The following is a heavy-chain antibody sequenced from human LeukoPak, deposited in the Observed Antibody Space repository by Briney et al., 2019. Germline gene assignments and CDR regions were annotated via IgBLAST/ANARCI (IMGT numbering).Heavy chain of an antibody. CDR3: ARGTPGSSYYYYYYRDV. J-gene: IGHJ6*03. D-gene: IGHD3-10*01. CDR1: GGSISSYY. Sequence: PSETLSLTCTVSGGSISSYYWSWIRQPPGKGLEWIGYNSGSTNYNPSLKSRVTISVDTSKNQFSLKLSSVTAADTAVYYCARGTPGSSYYYYYYRDVWDKGTTVTVSS. V-gene: IGHV4-59*01. CDR2: NSGST.